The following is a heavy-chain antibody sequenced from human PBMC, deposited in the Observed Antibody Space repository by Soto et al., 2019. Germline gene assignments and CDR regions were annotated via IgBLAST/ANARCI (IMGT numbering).Heavy chain of an antibody. CDR3: AKDRIYYDSSGYTDFDY. V-gene: IGHV3-30*18. CDR1: GFTFSSYG. J-gene: IGHJ4*02. CDR2: ISNDGSNN. D-gene: IGHD3-22*01. Sequence: GRSLRLSCAASGFTFSSYGMNWVRQTPGKGLEWVAVISNDGSNNYYADSVKGRFAISRDNSKYTLYLQMNSLRAEDTAVYYCAKDRIYYDSSGYTDFDYWGQGTLVTVSS.